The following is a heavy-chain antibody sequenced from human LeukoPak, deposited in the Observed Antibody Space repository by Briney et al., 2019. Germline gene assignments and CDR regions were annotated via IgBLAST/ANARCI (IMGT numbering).Heavy chain of an antibody. CDR1: GFTFSSYS. CDR2: ISSSSSTI. CDR3: ARAREKFGFDP. V-gene: IGHV3-48*01. D-gene: IGHD3-10*01. J-gene: IGHJ5*02. Sequence: PGGSLRLSCAASGFTFSSYSMNWVRQAPGKGLEWVSYISSSSSTIYYADSVKGRFTISRDNAKNSLYLQMNSLRAEDTAVYYCARAREKFGFDPWGQGTLVTVSS.